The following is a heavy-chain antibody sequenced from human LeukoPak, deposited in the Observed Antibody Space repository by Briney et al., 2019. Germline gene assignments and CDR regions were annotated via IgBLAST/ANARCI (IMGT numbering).Heavy chain of an antibody. CDR3: AKDWDGSGSYDY. CDR1: GGSISSSSYY. CDR2: IYYSGST. V-gene: IGHV4-39*07. Sequence: SETLSLTFTVSGGSISSSSYYWGWIRQPPGKGLEWIGSIYYSGSTYYNPSLKSRVTISVDTSKNQFSLKLSSVTAADTAVYYCAKDWDGSGSYDYWGQGTLVTVSS. D-gene: IGHD3-10*01. J-gene: IGHJ4*02.